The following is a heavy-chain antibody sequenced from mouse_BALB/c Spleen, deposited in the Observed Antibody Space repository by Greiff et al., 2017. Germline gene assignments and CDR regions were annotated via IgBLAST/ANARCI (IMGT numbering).Heavy chain of an antibody. CDR2: ISSGSSTI. CDR1: GFTFSSFG. J-gene: IGHJ4*01. D-gene: IGHD1-1*01. Sequence: EVMLVESGGGLVQPGGSRKLSCAASGFTFSSFGMHWVRQAPEKGLEWVAYISSGSSTIYYADTVKGRFTISRDNPKNTLFLQMTSLRSEDTAMYYCARGDYGSPYAMGNWGERTSVTVSS. V-gene: IGHV5-17*02. CDR3: ARGDYGSPYAMGN.